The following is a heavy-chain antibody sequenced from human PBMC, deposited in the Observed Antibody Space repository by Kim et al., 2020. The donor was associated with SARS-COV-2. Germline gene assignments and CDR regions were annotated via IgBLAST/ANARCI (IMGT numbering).Heavy chain of an antibody. CDR3: ARALLGYCSSTSCLSYGMDV. CDR1: GGSISSGDYY. D-gene: IGHD2-2*01. J-gene: IGHJ6*02. V-gene: IGHV4-30-4*01. Sequence: SETLSLTCTVSGGSISSGDYYWSWIRQPPGKGLEWIGYIYYSGSTYYNPSLKSRVTISVDTSKNQFSLKLSSVTAADTAVYYCARALLGYCSSTSCLSYGMDVWGQGTTVTVSS. CDR2: IYYSGST.